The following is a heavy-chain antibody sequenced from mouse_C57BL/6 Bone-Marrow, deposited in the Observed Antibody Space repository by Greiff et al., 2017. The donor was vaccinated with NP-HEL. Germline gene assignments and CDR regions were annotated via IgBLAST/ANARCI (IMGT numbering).Heavy chain of an antibody. CDR3: TTWYYYGSWDFDY. Sequence: VQLQQSGAELVRPGASVKLSCTASGFNIKDDYMHWVKQRPEQGLEWIGWLDPENGDTEYASKFQGKATITADTSSNTAYLQLSSLTSEDTAVYCCTTWYYYGSWDFDYWGQGTTLTVSS. J-gene: IGHJ2*01. D-gene: IGHD1-1*01. CDR2: LDPENGDT. CDR1: GFNIKDDY. V-gene: IGHV14-4*01.